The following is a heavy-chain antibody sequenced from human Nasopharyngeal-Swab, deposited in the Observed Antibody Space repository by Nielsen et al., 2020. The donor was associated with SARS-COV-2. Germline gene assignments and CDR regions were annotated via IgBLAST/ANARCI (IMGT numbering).Heavy chain of an antibody. V-gene: IGHV3-74*01. CDR1: GFTFSSYW. J-gene: IGHJ2*01. D-gene: IGHD3-22*01. CDR3: ARGWNYYDSSGYYRGYFDL. CDR2: INSDGSST. Sequence: GGSLRLSCAASGFTFSSYWIHWVRQAPGKGLVWVSRINSDGSSTSYADSVKGRFTISRDNAKNTLYLQMNSLRAEDTAVYYCARGWNYYDSSGYYRGYFDLWGRGTLVTVSS.